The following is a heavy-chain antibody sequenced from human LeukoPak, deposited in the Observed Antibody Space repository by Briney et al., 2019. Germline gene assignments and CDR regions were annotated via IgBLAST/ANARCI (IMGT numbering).Heavy chain of an antibody. CDR1: GGTFSSYA. V-gene: IGHV1-69*05. CDR2: IIPIFGTA. CDR3: ARSIAVAGMSFQH. Sequence: ASVKVSCKASGGTFSSYAISWVRQAPGQGLEWMGGIIPIFGTANYAQKFQGRVTITTDESTSTAYMELSSLRSEDTAVYYCARSIAVAGMSFQHWGQGTLVTVSS. D-gene: IGHD6-19*01. J-gene: IGHJ1*01.